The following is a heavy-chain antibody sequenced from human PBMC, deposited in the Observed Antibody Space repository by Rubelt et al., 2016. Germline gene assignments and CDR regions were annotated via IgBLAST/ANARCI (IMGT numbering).Heavy chain of an antibody. CDR2: INQDGSEK. J-gene: IGHJ6*02. D-gene: IGHD3-3*01. Sequence: GGSLRLSCAASGFTFSDHCMSWVRQAPGKELEWVANINQDGSEKKYVDSVKGRFTISRDNAKNSLYLQMNSLRAEDTAVYYCAKFVGFGVSYYGMDVWGQGTTVTVSS. V-gene: IGHV3-7*03. CDR1: GFTFSDHC. CDR3: AKFVGFGVSYYGMDV.